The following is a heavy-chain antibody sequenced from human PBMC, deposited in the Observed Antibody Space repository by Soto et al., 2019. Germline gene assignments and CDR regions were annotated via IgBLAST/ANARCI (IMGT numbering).Heavy chain of an antibody. CDR2: ISYDGSNK. D-gene: IGHD3-22*01. Sequence: PGGSLRLSCAASVFTFSSYGMHWVRQAPGKGLEWVAVISYDGSNKYYADSVKGRFTISRDNSKNTLYLQMNSLRAEDTAVYYCASLMGVPYDSSGYNLDYWGQGTLVTVSS. CDR3: ASLMGVPYDSSGYNLDY. CDR1: VFTFSSYG. V-gene: IGHV3-30*03. J-gene: IGHJ4*02.